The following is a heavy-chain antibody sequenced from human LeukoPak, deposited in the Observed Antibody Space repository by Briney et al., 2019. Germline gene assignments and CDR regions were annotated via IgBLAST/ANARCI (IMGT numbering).Heavy chain of an antibody. V-gene: IGHV4-39*07. Sequence: SETLSLTCTVSGGSISSSSYYWGWIPQPPGKGLEWIGCIYYSGSTYYHPSLKSRVTISVDTSKNHFSLKLSSVTAADTAVYYCARDAVVITPTYYYYYMDVWGKGTTVTVSS. CDR2: IYYSGST. D-gene: IGHD3-22*01. CDR3: ARDAVVITPTYYYYYMDV. CDR1: GGSISSSSYY. J-gene: IGHJ6*03.